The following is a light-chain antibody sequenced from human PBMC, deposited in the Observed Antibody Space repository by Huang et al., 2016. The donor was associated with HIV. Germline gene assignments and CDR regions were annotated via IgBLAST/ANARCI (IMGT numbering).Light chain of an antibody. V-gene: IGKV3D-15*01. CDR3: QQYHDWPPLT. CDR2: GAS. CDR1: QSVSSN. J-gene: IGKJ4*01. Sequence: EIVMTQSPATLSVSPGERATLSCRASQSVSSNLAWYQQTPSQAPRLLIYGASTRATGIPARFSGSGSGTEFTLTIGSLPSEDFAVYYCQQYHDWPPLTFGGGTKVEIK.